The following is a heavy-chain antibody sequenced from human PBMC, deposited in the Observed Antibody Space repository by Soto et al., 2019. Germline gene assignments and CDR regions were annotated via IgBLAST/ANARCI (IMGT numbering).Heavy chain of an antibody. CDR3: ARDPYPPEVATYYYGMDV. CDR2: ISAYNGNT. V-gene: IGHV1-18*01. CDR1: GYTVISFG. D-gene: IGHD5-12*01. Sequence: GVSVRVSCNSSGYTVISFGISWVRQAPVQGLEWMGWISAYNGNTNYAQKLQGRVTMTTDTSTSTAYMELRSLRSDDTAVYYCARDPYPPEVATYYYGMDVWGQGTTVTVSS. J-gene: IGHJ6*02.